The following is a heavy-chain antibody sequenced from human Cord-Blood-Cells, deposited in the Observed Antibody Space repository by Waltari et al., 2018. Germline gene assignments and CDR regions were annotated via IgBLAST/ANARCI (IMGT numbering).Heavy chain of an antibody. CDR3: ACLTGKYCSSTSCYYYYGMDV. CDR1: GFTVRSNY. J-gene: IGHJ6*02. D-gene: IGHD2-2*01. V-gene: IGHV3-53*02. Sequence: EVQLVETGGGLIQPGGSLRLSCAASGFTVRSNYMSWVRQAPGKGLEWVSVIYSGGSTYYADSVKGRFTISRDNSKNTLYLQMNSLRAEDTAVYYCACLTGKYCSSTSCYYYYGMDVWGQGTTVTVSS. CDR2: IYSGGST.